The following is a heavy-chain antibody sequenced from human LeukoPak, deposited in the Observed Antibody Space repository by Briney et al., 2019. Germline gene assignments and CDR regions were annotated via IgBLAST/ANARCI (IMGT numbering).Heavy chain of an antibody. CDR3: ARTTEGYCRGRSCYSYYYYMDV. J-gene: IGHJ6*03. V-gene: IGHV4-59*01. CDR2: IHYSGGT. CDR1: GGSISSYY. Sequence: PSETLSLTCTVSGGSISSYYWSWIRQPPGKGLEWIRYIHYSGGTNYNPSLKSRVTISVDTSKNQFSLKLSSVTAADTAVYYCARTTEGYCRGRSCYSYYYYMDVWGKGTTVTVSS. D-gene: IGHD2-15*01.